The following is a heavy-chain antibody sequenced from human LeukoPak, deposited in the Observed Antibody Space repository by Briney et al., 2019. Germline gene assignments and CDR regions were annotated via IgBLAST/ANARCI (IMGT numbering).Heavy chain of an antibody. V-gene: IGHV1-69*05. CDR2: IIPIFGTA. CDR3: ASSDPTYYDFWSGNRIYYMDV. Sequence: ASVKVSCKASGGTFSSYAISWVRQAPGQGLEWMGGIIPIFGTANYAQKFQGRVTITTDESTSTAYMELSSLRSEDTAVYYCASSDPTYYDFWSGNRIYYMDVWGKGTTVTVSS. J-gene: IGHJ6*03. CDR1: GGTFSSYA. D-gene: IGHD3-3*01.